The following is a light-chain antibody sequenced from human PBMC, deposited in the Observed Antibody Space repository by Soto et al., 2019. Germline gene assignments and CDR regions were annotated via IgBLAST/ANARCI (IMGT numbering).Light chain of an antibody. CDR3: MQGTHWPPIT. V-gene: IGKV2-30*01. CDR1: QSLVYSDGNTY. CDR2: RVS. J-gene: IGKJ3*01. Sequence: DVVLTQSPLALPVTLGQPASISCRSSQSLVYSDGNTYLNWFHQRPGQSPRRLIYRVSNRDSGVPDRFSGSGSGTYFTLTISSVEAEDVGVYYCMQGTHWPPITFGPGTKVDIK.